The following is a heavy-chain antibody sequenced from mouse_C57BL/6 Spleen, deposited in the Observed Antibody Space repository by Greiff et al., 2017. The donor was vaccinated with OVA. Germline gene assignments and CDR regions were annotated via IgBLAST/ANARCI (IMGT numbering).Heavy chain of an antibody. CDR2: IHPNSGST. D-gene: IGHD1-1*01. J-gene: IGHJ1*03. CDR3: APSSYEDFDV. CDR1: GYTFTSYW. Sequence: QVQLKQPGAELVKPGASVKLSCKASGYTFTSYWMHWVKQRPGQGLEWIGMIHPNSGSTNYNEKFKSKATLTVDKSSSTAYMQLSSLTSEDSAVYYCAPSSYEDFDVWGTGTTVTVSS. V-gene: IGHV1-64*01.